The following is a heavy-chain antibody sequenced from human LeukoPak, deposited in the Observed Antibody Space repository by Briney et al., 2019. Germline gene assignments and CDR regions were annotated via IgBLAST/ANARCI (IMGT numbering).Heavy chain of an antibody. CDR2: ISSILGRA. CDR3: ARGYVGGNSRDAFDI. D-gene: IGHD4-23*01. Sequence: SSVTVSCQSCVGTFSSYTISWVRQAPGQGLEGMGRISSILGRANCAQEFQGRVTLNGDKSTSKAYMELSSLRSNDTAVYYCARGYVGGNSRDAFDIWGQGTMVTVS. J-gene: IGHJ3*02. CDR1: VGTFSSYT. V-gene: IGHV1-69*08.